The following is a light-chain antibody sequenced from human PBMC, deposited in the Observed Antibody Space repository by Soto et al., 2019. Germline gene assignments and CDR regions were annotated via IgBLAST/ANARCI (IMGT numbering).Light chain of an antibody. CDR2: DDS. CDR3: QVWDISSHHPYV. Sequence: ELTQPPSLSVAPGQMASITCGGDNIGSKSVHWYQQKPGQAPVLVVHDDSDRPSGIPERFSGYNSGNTATLTISKVEDGDEADYYCQVWDISSHHPYVFGNGTKVTVL. V-gene: IGLV3-21*02. CDR1: NIGSKS. J-gene: IGLJ1*01.